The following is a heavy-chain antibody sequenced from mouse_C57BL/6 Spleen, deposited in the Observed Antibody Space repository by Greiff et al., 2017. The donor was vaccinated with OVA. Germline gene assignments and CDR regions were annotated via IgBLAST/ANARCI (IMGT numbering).Heavy chain of an antibody. Sequence: EVQLVESGGGLVKPGGSLKLSCAASGFTFSSYAMSWVRQTPEKRLEWVATISDGGSYTYYPDNVKGRFTISRDNAKNNLYLQMSHLKSEDTAMYYCAREDYYGSIFAYWGQGTLVTVSA. V-gene: IGHV5-4*01. CDR2: ISDGGSYT. J-gene: IGHJ3*01. CDR1: GFTFSSYA. D-gene: IGHD1-1*01. CDR3: AREDYYGSIFAY.